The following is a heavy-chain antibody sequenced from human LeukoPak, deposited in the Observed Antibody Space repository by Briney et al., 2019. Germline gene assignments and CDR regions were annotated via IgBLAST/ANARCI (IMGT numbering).Heavy chain of an antibody. Sequence: SETLSLTCTVSGGSISSYYWSWIRQRPGKGLEWIGYIYYSGSTNYNPSLKSRVTISVDTSKNQFSLKLSSVTAADTAVYYCARRKGYCSSTSCEYNWFDPWGQGTLVTVSS. D-gene: IGHD2-2*01. CDR1: GGSISSYY. CDR2: IYYSGST. V-gene: IGHV4-59*01. J-gene: IGHJ5*02. CDR3: ARRKGYCSSTSCEYNWFDP.